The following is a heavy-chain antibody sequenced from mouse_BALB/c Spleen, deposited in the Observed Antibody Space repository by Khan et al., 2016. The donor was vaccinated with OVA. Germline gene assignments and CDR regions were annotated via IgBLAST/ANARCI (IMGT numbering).Heavy chain of an antibody. CDR2: IWGDGSI. CDR3: AKLRVFYFDY. J-gene: IGHJ2*01. V-gene: IGHV2-3*01. CDR1: GFSLTSNG. Sequence: VQLVESGPGLVAPSQSLSITCTVSGFSLTSNGVSWVRQPPGKGLEWLGVIWGDGSINYHSVLKSRLSISKDNSKSQVFLKLNSLQTDYTATYYCAKLRVFYFDYWGQGTTLTVSS.